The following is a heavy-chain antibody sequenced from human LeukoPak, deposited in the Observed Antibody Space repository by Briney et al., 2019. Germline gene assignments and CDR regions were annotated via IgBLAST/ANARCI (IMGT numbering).Heavy chain of an antibody. Sequence: GGSLRLSCSVSGFTFNTYVMHWVRQAPGKGLEYVSAISSNGDNTYYADSVKGRFTISRDNSKNTLYLQMSSLRADDTAVYYCVTGTGYWGQGTLVTVSS. CDR3: VTGTGY. V-gene: IGHV3-64D*06. CDR2: ISSNGDNT. J-gene: IGHJ4*02. CDR1: GFTFNTYV.